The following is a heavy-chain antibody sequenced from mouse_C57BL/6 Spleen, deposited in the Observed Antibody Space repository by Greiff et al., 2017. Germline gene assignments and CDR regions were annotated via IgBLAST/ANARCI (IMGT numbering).Heavy chain of an antibody. V-gene: IGHV1-76*01. CDR1: GYTFTDYY. D-gene: IGHD2-4*01. J-gene: IGHJ3*01. CDR3: ARGQDYDWFAY. CDR2: IYPGSGNT. Sequence: VQLQQSGAELVRPGASVKLSCKASGYTFTDYYINWVKQRPGQGLEWIARIYPGSGNTYYNEKFKGKATLTAEKSSSTAYMQLSSLTSEDSAVYFCARGQDYDWFAYWGQGTLVTVSA.